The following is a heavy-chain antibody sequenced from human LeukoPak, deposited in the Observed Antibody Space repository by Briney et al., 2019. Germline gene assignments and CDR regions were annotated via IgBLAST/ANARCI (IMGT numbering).Heavy chain of an antibody. V-gene: IGHV4-59*01. J-gene: IGHJ4*02. Sequence: PSETLSLTCTVSGGSISSYYWSWIREPPGKGLEWIGYIYYSGSTNYNPSLQSRVTISVDTSKNQFSLKLSSVTAADTAVYYCARVAGWYYFDYWGQGALVTVSS. CDR2: IYYSGST. CDR3: ARVAGWYYFDY. CDR1: GGSISSYY. D-gene: IGHD6-19*01.